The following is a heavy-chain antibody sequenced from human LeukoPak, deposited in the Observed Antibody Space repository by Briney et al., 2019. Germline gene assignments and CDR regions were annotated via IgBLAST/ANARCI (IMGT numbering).Heavy chain of an antibody. Sequence: SETLSLTCTVSGGSISSYYWSWIRQPPGKGLEWIGYIYYSGSTNYSPSLKSRVTISVDTSKNQFSLKLSSVTAADTAVYYCARQISYYGSGSYNWFDPWGQETLVTVSS. J-gene: IGHJ5*02. CDR3: ARQISYYGSGSYNWFDP. CDR2: IYYSGST. V-gene: IGHV4-59*08. D-gene: IGHD3-10*01. CDR1: GGSISSYY.